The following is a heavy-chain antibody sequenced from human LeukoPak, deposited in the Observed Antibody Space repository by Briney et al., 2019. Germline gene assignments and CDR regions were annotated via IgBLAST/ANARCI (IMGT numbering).Heavy chain of an antibody. V-gene: IGHV3-53*01. CDR3: ARGRGYRDYDRPLDY. J-gene: IGHJ4*02. CDR1: GFTFSSYS. D-gene: IGHD5-12*01. Sequence: GGSLRLSCAASGFTFSSYSMNWVRQAPGKGLEWVSVITSGGNTYYADSVKGRFTTSRDNSKNTLYVQMNSLRAEVTAIYYCARGRGYRDYDRPLDYWGQGTLVTVSS. CDR2: ITSGGNT.